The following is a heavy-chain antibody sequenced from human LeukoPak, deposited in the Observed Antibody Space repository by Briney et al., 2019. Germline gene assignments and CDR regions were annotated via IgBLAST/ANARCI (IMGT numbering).Heavy chain of an antibody. D-gene: IGHD3-10*01. Sequence: PGGSLRLSCAASGFTLSSYAMSWVRQAPGKGLEWVSAISGSGGSTYYADSVKGRFTISRDNSKNTLYLQMNSLRAEDTAVYYCAKAQEAYYYGSGSYYLDYWGQGTLVTVSS. CDR3: AKAQEAYYYGSGSYYLDY. V-gene: IGHV3-23*01. J-gene: IGHJ4*02. CDR2: ISGSGGST. CDR1: GFTLSSYA.